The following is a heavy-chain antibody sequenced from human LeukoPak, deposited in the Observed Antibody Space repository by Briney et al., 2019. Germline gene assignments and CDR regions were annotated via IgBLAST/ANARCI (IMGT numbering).Heavy chain of an antibody. CDR3: ARVDYYDSSGFSDP. V-gene: IGHV1-18*01. D-gene: IGHD3-22*01. Sequence: ASVKVSCKASGYTFTSYGISWERQAPGQGLEWMGWISAYNGNTNYAQKLQGRVTMTTDTSTSTAYMELRSLRSDDTAVYYCARVDYYDSSGFSDPWGQGTLVTVSS. CDR1: GYTFTSYG. J-gene: IGHJ5*02. CDR2: ISAYNGNT.